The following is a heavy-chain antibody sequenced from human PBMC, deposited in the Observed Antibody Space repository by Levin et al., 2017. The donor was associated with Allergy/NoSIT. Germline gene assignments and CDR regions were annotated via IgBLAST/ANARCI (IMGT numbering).Heavy chain of an antibody. CDR3: SRVARPAGVYDSSDSFDL. V-gene: IGHV3-23*01. J-gene: IGHJ3*01. Sequence: LSLTCAASGFTFGNYAMSLVRQAPGKGLEWVAGFRDTRYTNYADPVNGRFTISRDNYRNIFYLQMYSLIAEDTALFYCSRVARPAGVYDSSDSFDLWGQGTMVTVSS. CDR2: FRDTRYT. D-gene: IGHD3-22*01. CDR1: GFTFGNYA.